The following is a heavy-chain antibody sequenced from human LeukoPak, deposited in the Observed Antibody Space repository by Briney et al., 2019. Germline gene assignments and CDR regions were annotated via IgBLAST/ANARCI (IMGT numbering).Heavy chain of an antibody. D-gene: IGHD3-3*01. CDR3: ARAPSGTVDGSGYGVIDY. CDR1: GGSFSGYY. V-gene: IGHV4-34*01. J-gene: IGHJ4*02. Sequence: SETLSLTCVVYGGSFSGYYWSWIRQPPGKGLEWIGEINHSGSTNYNPSLKSRVTISVDTSKNQFSLNLSSVTAADTAVYYCARAPSGTVDGSGYGVIDYWGQGTLVTVSS. CDR2: INHSGST.